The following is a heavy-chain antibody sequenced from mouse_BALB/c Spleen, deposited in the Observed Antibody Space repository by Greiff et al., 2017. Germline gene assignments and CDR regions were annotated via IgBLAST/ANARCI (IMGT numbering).Heavy chain of an antibody. CDR2: ILPGSGST. D-gene: IGHD2-14*01. CDR1: GYTFSSYW. Sequence: VQLQQSGAELMKPGASVKISCKATGYTFSSYWIEWVKQRPGHGLEWIGEILPGSGSTNYNEKFKGKATFTADTSSNTAYMQLSSLTSEDSAVYYCARAYRYDVAAMDYWGQGTSVTVSS. CDR3: ARAYRYDVAAMDY. V-gene: IGHV1-9*01. J-gene: IGHJ4*01.